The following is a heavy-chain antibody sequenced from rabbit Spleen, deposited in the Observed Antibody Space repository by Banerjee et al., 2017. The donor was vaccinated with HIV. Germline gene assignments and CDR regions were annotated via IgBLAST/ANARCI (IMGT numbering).Heavy chain of an antibody. J-gene: IGHJ4*01. CDR3: ARIVGGSDWEFTL. Sequence: QEQLVESGGGLVQPEGSLTLTCTASGFSFSSNYYMCWFRQAPGKGLEWIGCIYAGSGSTWYASWAKGRFTISKTSSTTVTLQMTSLTDADTATYFCARIVGGSDWEFTLWGPGTLVTVS. V-gene: IGHV1S45*01. CDR1: GFSFSSNYY. CDR2: IYAGSGST. D-gene: IGHD8-1*01.